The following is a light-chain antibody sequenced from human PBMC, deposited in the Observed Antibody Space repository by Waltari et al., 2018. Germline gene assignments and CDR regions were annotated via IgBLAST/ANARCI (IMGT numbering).Light chain of an antibody. CDR1: SSNIGNSD. CDR3: GTWDTSLSAGV. CDR2: ETN. J-gene: IGLJ3*02. V-gene: IGLV1-51*02. Sequence: QSVLTQPPSVTAAPGQKVRISCSGSSSNIGNSDVSWYQQVPGTAPKLRIFETNWRPSGIPDRFSGSKSGTSATLGSTGLQTGDEANYYGGTWDTSLSAGVFGGGTKLTVL.